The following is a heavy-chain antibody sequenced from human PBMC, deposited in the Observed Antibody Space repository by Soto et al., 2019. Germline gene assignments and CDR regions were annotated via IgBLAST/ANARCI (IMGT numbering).Heavy chain of an antibody. CDR3: ARVPLEGATVTISSDY. Sequence: QVQLVQSGAEVKKPGASVKVSCKASGYTFTTYGINWVRQAPGQGLEWMGWISAYNGNTNYAQKLQGRVTMTTDTSTSTAYMELRSLRSDDTAVYYCARVPLEGATVTISSDYWGQGTLVTVSS. CDR1: GYTFTTYG. V-gene: IGHV1-18*01. CDR2: ISAYNGNT. D-gene: IGHD4-17*01. J-gene: IGHJ4*02.